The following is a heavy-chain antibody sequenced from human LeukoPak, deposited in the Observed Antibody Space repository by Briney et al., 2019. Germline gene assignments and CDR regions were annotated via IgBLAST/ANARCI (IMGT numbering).Heavy chain of an antibody. J-gene: IGHJ4*02. CDR3: VRVANGATFDF. V-gene: IGHV3-23*01. D-gene: IGHD5-12*01. CDR1: GFTFSSYA. CDR2: ISGSGGST. Sequence: PGGSLRLSCAASGFTFSSYAMSWVRQAPGKGLEWVSAISGSGGSTYYADSVKGRFTISRDNAKNSLYLQMISLRAEDTAVYYCVRVANGATFDFWGRGTLVTVSS.